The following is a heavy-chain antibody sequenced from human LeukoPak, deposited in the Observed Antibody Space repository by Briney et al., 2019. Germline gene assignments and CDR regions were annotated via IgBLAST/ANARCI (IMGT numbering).Heavy chain of an antibody. CDR1: GFTLSRSA. D-gene: IGHD5-24*01. CDR3: ARRRDGYNPELDY. Sequence: GGSLRLSCAASGFTLSRSAMHWVRQPPGKGLEWMAVISNDGMRKFHADSVKGRFTISRDNSKNTLYLQMDSLTTEDTALYYCARRRDGYNPELDYWGQGTLVTVSS. J-gene: IGHJ4*02. CDR2: ISNDGMRK. V-gene: IGHV3-30*04.